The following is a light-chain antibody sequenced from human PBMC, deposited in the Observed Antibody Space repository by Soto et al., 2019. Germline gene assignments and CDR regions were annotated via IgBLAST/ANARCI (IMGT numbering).Light chain of an antibody. CDR3: QHYNSYSEA. CDR1: QTISSS. Sequence: DIQMTQSPSTLSGSVGDRVTITCRASQTISSSLAWYQQKPGKAPKLLIYKAATLKSGVPSRFSGSGSGTEFTLTISSLQXXXXATYYCQHYNSYSEAFGQGTKVELK. J-gene: IGKJ1*01. V-gene: IGKV1-5*03. CDR2: KAA.